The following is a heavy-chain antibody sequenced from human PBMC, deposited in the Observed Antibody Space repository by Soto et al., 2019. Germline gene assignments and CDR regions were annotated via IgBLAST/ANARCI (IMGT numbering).Heavy chain of an antibody. CDR1: GGTCSSYA. CDR2: IIPIFGTA. CDR3: ARGVGDGYNALMF. J-gene: IGHJ4*02. Sequence: ASVKVSCKASGGTCSSYAISWVLQAPGQGLEWMGGIIPIFGTANYAQKFQGRVTITADKSTSTAYMELSSLRSEDTAVYYCARGVGDGYNALMFWGQGTLVTVSS. D-gene: IGHD5-12*01. V-gene: IGHV1-69*06.